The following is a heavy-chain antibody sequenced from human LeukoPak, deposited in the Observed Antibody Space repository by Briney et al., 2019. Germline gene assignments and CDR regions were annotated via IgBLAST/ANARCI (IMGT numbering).Heavy chain of an antibody. CDR2: IYYSGST. D-gene: IGHD4-17*01. CDR1: GGSISSYY. Sequence: SETLSLTCTVSGGSISSYYWSWIRQPPGKGLEWIGYIYYSGSTNYNPSLKSRVTISVDTSKNQFSLKLSPVTAADTAVYYCARVLVDYGDYVGFVSPYGMDVWGQGTTVTVSS. CDR3: ARVLVDYGDYVGFVSPYGMDV. J-gene: IGHJ6*02. V-gene: IGHV4-59*01.